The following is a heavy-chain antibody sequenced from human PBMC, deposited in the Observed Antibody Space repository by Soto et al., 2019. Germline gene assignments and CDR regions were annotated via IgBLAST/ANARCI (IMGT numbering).Heavy chain of an antibody. Sequence: ASVKVSCKASGYTFTGYYMHWVPQAPGQGLEWMGWINPNSGGTNYAQKFQGWVTMTRDTSISTAYMELSRLRSDDTAVYYCARGLRSSFYGMDVWGQGTTVTVA. CDR1: GYTFTGYY. CDR2: INPNSGGT. CDR3: ARGLRSSFYGMDV. J-gene: IGHJ6*02. D-gene: IGHD3-16*01. V-gene: IGHV1-2*04.